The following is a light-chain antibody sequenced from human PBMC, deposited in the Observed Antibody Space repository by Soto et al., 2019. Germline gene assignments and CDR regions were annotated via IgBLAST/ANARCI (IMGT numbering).Light chain of an antibody. CDR2: DVS. CDR1: SSDVGDYNY. CDR3: SSYSSSSTYV. J-gene: IGLJ1*01. V-gene: IGLV2-14*03. Sequence: QSALTQPASVSGSPGQSITISCTGTSSDVGDYNYVSRYQQHPDKAPKLMIYDVSDRPSGVSNRFSGSKSGNTASLTISGLQAEDEADYYCSSYSSSSTYVFGTGTKLTVL.